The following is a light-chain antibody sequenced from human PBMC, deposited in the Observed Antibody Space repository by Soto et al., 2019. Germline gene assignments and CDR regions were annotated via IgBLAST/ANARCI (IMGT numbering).Light chain of an antibody. CDR2: GAS. V-gene: IGKV3-20*01. J-gene: IGKJ2*01. CDR3: QQYHDSPMTT. Sequence: VLTQSPDTLSLSPGSRVTLSCRASQSVRGSFLAWYQHKPGQAPRLLIYGASDRATGIPDRFSGSASGKDVTLTISRLEPDESAVYYCQQYHDSPMTTFGQGTKVEIK. CDR1: QSVRGSF.